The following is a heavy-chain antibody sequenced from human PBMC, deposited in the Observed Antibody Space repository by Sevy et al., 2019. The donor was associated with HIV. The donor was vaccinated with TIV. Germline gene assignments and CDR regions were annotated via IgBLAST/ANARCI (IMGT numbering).Heavy chain of an antibody. V-gene: IGHV3-23*01. J-gene: IGHJ5*02. Sequence: GGSLRLSCAASGFPFSSYAMSWVRQAPGKGLEWVSTISGSGGSAYYADSVKGRFTISRDNSKNTLFLQMHRLRAEDTAVYYCAKGLRGTTTNNWFDPWGQGTLVTVSS. CDR1: GFPFSSYA. CDR2: ISGSGGSA. CDR3: AKGLRGTTTNNWFDP. D-gene: IGHD4-17*01.